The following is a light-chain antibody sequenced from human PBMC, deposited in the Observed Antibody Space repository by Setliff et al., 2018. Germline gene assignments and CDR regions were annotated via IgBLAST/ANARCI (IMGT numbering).Light chain of an antibody. CDR3: SSYASSINPYV. J-gene: IGLJ1*01. CDR1: SSDVGRYNF. Sequence: QSALTQPRSVSGSPGQSVTISCTGTSSDVGRYNFVSWYQQHPGEAPKLMIYEVTKRPSGVPDRFSGSKSGNTASLTVSGLQGEDEADYYCSSYASSINPYVFGTGTKVTVL. CDR2: EVT. V-gene: IGLV2-8*01.